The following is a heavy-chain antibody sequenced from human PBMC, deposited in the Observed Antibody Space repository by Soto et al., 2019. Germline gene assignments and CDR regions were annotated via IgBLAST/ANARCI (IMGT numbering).Heavy chain of an antibody. D-gene: IGHD5-18*01. J-gene: IGHJ5*02. CDR3: VRDAYSGYRGWWEP. Sequence: ASVKVSCKTSGYTFTSYGISWVRQAPGQGLEWMGLISPYNGDTIYARKFQGRVIVTADTATSTVYMELRSLRSDDTAVYYCVRDAYSGYRGWWEPWGQGNLVTV. V-gene: IGHV1-18*01. CDR2: ISPYNGDT. CDR1: GYTFTSYG.